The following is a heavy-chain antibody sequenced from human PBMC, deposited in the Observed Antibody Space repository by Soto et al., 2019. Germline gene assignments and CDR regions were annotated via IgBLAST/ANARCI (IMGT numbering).Heavy chain of an antibody. CDR3: ARYLEALNYCSSTSCYYYYYMDV. CDR1: GYTFTSYD. J-gene: IGHJ6*03. Sequence: QVQLVQSGAEVKKPGASVKVSCEASGYTFTSYDINWVRQATGQGLEWMGWMNPNSGNTGYAQKFQGRVTMTRNTSISTAYMELSSLRSEDTAVYYCARYLEALNYCSSTSCYYYYYMDVWGKGTTVTVSS. D-gene: IGHD2-2*01. V-gene: IGHV1-8*01. CDR2: MNPNSGNT.